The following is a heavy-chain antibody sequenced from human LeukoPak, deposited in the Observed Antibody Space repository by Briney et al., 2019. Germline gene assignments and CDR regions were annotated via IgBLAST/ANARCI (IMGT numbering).Heavy chain of an antibody. V-gene: IGHV4-59*08. CDR1: GGSISSYY. J-gene: IGHJ6*02. CDR2: IYYSGST. CDR3: ARGGYGDYRYYYGMDV. Sequence: PSETLSLTCTVSGGSISSYYWSWIRQPPGKGLEWIGYIYYSGSTNYNPSLKSRVTISVDTSKNQFSLKLSSVTAADTAVYYCARGGYGDYRYYYGMDVWGQGTTVTVSS. D-gene: IGHD4-17*01.